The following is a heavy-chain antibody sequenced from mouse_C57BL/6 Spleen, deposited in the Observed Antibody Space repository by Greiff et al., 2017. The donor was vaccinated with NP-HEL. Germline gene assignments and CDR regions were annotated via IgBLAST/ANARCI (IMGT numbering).Heavy chain of an antibody. CDR1: GYAFSSSW. V-gene: IGHV1-82*01. Sequence: VQLQQSGPELVKPGASVKISCKASGYAFSSSWMNWVKQRPGKGLEWIGRIYPGDGDTNYNGKFKGKATLTADKSSSTAYMQLSSLTSEDSAVYFCARGSSGYGDAMDYWGQGTSVTVSS. D-gene: IGHD3-2*02. CDR2: IYPGDGDT. CDR3: ARGSSGYGDAMDY. J-gene: IGHJ4*01.